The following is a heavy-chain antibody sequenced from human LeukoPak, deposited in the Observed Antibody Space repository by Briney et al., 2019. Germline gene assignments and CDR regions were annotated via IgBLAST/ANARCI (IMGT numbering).Heavy chain of an antibody. D-gene: IGHD1-26*01. V-gene: IGHV3-23*01. CDR3: AKVKPGYPFYSRSYHDY. CDR1: GFTFSSYA. CDR2: ISGSGGST. J-gene: IGHJ4*02. Sequence: PGGSLRLSCAASGFTFSSYAMSWVRQAPGKGLEWVSAISGSGGSTYYADSVKGRFTISRDNSKNTLYLQMNSLRAEDTAVYYCAKVKPGYPFYSRSYHDYWGQGTLVTVSS.